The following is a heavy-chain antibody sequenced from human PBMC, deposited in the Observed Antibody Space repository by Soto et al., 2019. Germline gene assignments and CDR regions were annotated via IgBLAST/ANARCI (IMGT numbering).Heavy chain of an antibody. D-gene: IGHD3-22*01. V-gene: IGHV1-69*01. CDR1: GGTFSSYA. Sequence: QVQLVQSGAEVQKPGSSVKVSCKASGGTFSSYAISWVRQAPGQGLEWMGGIIPIFGTANYAQKFQGRVTITADESTSTAYVELSSLRSEDTAVYYCARDGGYYDSSGYGIFDYWGQGTLVTVSS. CDR3: ARDGGYYDSSGYGIFDY. J-gene: IGHJ4*02. CDR2: IIPIFGTA.